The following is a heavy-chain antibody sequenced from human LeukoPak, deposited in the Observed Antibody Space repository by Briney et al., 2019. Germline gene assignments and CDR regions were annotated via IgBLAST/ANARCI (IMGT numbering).Heavy chain of an antibody. D-gene: IGHD6-19*01. CDR2: INRNSGGR. Sequence: ASGKVSRKASGYTFTGYYMHWVRQAPGQGLGWMGWINRNSGGRDYAQKFQGWVTMTRDTSISTIYMELRRLRSEDTAVYYCARALYSSGWYLGLRFDSWGQGTLVTVSS. CDR1: GYTFTGYY. J-gene: IGHJ4*02. CDR3: ARALYSSGWYLGLRFDS. V-gene: IGHV1-2*04.